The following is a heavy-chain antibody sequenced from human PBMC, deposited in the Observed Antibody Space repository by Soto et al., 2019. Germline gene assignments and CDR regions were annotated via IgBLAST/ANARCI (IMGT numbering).Heavy chain of an antibody. D-gene: IGHD3-10*01. CDR2: INHSGST. CDR3: ARGPRYPILWFGESHFDY. CDR1: GGSFSGYY. Sequence: QVQLQQWGAGLLKPSETLSLTCAVYGGSFSGYYWSWIRQPPGKGLEWIGEINHSGSTNYNPSLKSRVTISVDTSKNQFSLKLSSVTAADTAVYYCARGPRYPILWFGESHFDYWGQGTLVTVSS. V-gene: IGHV4-34*01. J-gene: IGHJ4*02.